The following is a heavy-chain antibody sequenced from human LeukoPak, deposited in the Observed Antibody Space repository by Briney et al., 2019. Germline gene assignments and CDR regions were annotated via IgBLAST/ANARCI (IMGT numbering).Heavy chain of an antibody. Sequence: SETLSLTCAVSGGSISSGNWWSWVRPPPGKGLEWIGEIYHSESTNYNPSLKSRVTISVDKSKNQFSLKLSSVTAADTAVYYCVGHSGYDLRYWGQGTLVTVSS. V-gene: IGHV4-4*02. D-gene: IGHD5-12*01. CDR2: IYHSEST. CDR1: GGSISSGNW. J-gene: IGHJ4*02. CDR3: VGHSGYDLRY.